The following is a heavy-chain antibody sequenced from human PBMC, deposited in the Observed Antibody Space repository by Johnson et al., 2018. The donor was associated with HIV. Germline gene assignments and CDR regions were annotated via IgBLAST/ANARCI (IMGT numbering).Heavy chain of an antibody. J-gene: IGHJ3*02. CDR1: GFTFDDYA. Sequence: VQLVESGGGLVQPGRSLRLSCAASGFTFDDYAMHWVRQAPGKGLEWVAGICGNSGGLGYADSVMGRFTISRDNAENSLYLQMTTLSAEHTALYYCAKDTLYSYAFDIWGQGTMVTVSS. CDR3: AKDTLYSYAFDI. CDR2: ICGNSGGL. V-gene: IGHV3-9*01. D-gene: IGHD2-8*01.